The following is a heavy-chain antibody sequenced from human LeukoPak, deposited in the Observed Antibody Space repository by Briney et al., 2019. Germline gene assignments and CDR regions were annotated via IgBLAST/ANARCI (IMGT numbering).Heavy chain of an antibody. CDR2: IFYSGST. CDR3: ARRITSSGWYRDDY. D-gene: IGHD6-19*01. V-gene: IGHV4-59*08. J-gene: IGHJ4*02. Sequence: SQTLSLTCTVSGDSINSYYWSWIRQPPGKGLEWIRYIFYSGSTNYNPSLKSRITISVDTSRNQFSLKLSSVTAADTAVYYCARRITSSGWYRDDYWGQGTLVTVSS. CDR1: GDSINSYY.